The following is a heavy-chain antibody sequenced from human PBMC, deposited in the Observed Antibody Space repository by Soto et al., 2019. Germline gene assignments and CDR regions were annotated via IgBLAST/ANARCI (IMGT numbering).Heavy chain of an antibody. J-gene: IGHJ4*02. V-gene: IGHV4-34*01. CDR1: GGSFSGYY. D-gene: IGHD2-8*02. Sequence: QVQLQQWGAGLLKPSETLSLTCAVYGGSFSGYYWTWIRQPPGTGLEWIGEINHSGSTNYNPSLKCRVTISVDTSKNQFSMKLTSVTSADTAVYYCARDKITGLFDYWGQGTLGTVSS. CDR3: ARDKITGLFDY. CDR2: INHSGST.